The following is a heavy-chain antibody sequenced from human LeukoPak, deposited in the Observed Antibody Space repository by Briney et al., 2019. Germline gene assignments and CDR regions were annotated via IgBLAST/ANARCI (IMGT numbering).Heavy chain of an antibody. CDR1: GGSLTVYY. CDR3: ARGVVFWSGYYRIPDRGHWFDP. J-gene: IGHJ5*02. Sequence: SETLSLTCAVYGGSLTVYYWSWIRQPPGKGLEWVGEINHSGSTNYNPSLKSRVTISVDTSKNQYSLKLSSVTAADTAVYYCARGVVFWSGYYRIPDRGHWFDPWGQGTLVTVSS. V-gene: IGHV4-34*01. CDR2: INHSGST. D-gene: IGHD3-3*01.